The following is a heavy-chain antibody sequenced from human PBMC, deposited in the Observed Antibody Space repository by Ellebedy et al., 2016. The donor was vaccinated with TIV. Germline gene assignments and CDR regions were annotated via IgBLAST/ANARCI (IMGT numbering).Heavy chain of an antibody. V-gene: IGHV4-34*01. CDR2: IDHSGST. D-gene: IGHD1-1*01. CDR1: GGSITSGGYY. Sequence: SETLSLTXSVSGGSITSGGYYWSWIRQPPGKGLEWIGEIDHSGSTNYNPSLKSRVSISVDTSKNQLSVKLTSVTAADTAVYYCARGFSGVQHYWGQGTLVTVSS. CDR3: ARGFSGVQHY. J-gene: IGHJ4*02.